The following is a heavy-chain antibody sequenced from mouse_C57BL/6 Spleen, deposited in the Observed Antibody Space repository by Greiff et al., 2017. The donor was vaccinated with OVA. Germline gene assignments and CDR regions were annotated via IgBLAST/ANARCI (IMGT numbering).Heavy chain of an antibody. CDR3: ARERRGLLRDWYFDV. CDR2: INYDGSRT. Sequence: EVMLVESEGGLVQPGSSMKLSCTASGFTFSDYYMAWVRQVPEKGLEWVANINYDGSRTYYLDSLKSRFIISRDNAKNILYLQMSSLKSEDTATYYGARERRGLLRDWYFDVWGTGTTVTVSS. V-gene: IGHV5-16*01. D-gene: IGHD2-3*01. CDR1: GFTFSDYY. J-gene: IGHJ1*03.